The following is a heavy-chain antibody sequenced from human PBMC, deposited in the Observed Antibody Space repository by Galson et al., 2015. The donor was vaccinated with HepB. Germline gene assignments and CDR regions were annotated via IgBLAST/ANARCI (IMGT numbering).Heavy chain of an antibody. CDR3: AREWSLVRSVYNRFDS. V-gene: IGHV1-46*01. J-gene: IGHJ5*01. CDR2: INPSSGST. CDR1: GYTFTSYD. D-gene: IGHD3-22*01. Sequence: SVKVSCKASGYTFTSYDMHWVRQAPGQGLEWMGLINPSSGSTSYSQKFQGRVTMTRDTSTSTIYMELSSLRSEDTAVYYCAREWSLVRSVYNRFDSWGQGTLVTVSS.